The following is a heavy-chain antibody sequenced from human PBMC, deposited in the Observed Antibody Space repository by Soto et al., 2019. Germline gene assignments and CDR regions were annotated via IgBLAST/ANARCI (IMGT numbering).Heavy chain of an antibody. CDR2: IKPDGSAK. CDR3: ARYTRVGWNTNWFDP. V-gene: IGHV3-7*01. J-gene: IGHJ5*02. D-gene: IGHD1-1*01. Sequence: EVQLVDSGGGLVQPGESLRLSCAASEFIFNNYWMTWVRQAPEKGLDWVASIKPDGSAKYYLDFVKGRFTISRDNAKNSVYLQMYGLRTDDTAVYFCARYTRVGWNTNWFDPWGQGTLVTVSS. CDR1: EFIFNNYW.